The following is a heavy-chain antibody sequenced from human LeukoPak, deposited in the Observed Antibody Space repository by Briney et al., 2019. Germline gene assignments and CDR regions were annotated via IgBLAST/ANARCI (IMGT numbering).Heavy chain of an antibody. V-gene: IGHV3-7*01. CDR1: GFTFSSYW. J-gene: IGHJ5*02. CDR2: IKQDGSEK. CDR3: AKDSLLTVVSPVAAS. Sequence: QPGGSLRLSCAASGFTFSSYWMSWVRQAPGKGLEWVANIKQDGSEKYYVDSVKGRFAISRDNAKNSLFLQMNTLRVEDTAVYYCAKDSLLTVVSPVAASWGQGTLVTVSS. D-gene: IGHD4-23*01.